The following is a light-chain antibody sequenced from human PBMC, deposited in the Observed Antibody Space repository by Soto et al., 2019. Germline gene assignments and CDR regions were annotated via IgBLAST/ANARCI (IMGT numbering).Light chain of an antibody. CDR3: QQYNTWPRT. Sequence: EIVRTQCTATMSVSPGERARGSCRGSQSVSSNLAWYQQPPGQASRLLIYGASTRATGIPDRFSGSGSGTDFTITISRLEPEDFAVYYCQQYNTWPRTFGQGTQVDIK. CDR2: GAS. V-gene: IGKV3-15*01. J-gene: IGKJ1*01. CDR1: QSVSSN.